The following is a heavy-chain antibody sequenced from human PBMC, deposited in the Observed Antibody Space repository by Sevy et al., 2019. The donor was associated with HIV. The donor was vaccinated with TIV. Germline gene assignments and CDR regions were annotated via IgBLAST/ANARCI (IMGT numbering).Heavy chain of an antibody. CDR2: INPSGSS. Sequence: SETLSLTCSVSGGSVSDHYWSWIRQPPGEGLEWIVEINPSGSSTYNSSLKSRLTISVDRSKNQFSLTVKSVTAADTGVYXXXXXXXFFGAFDVWGQGTPVTVSS. D-gene: IGHD3-10*01. CDR1: GGSVSDHY. V-gene: IGHV4-34*01. CDR3: XXXXXFFGAFDV. J-gene: IGHJ3*01.